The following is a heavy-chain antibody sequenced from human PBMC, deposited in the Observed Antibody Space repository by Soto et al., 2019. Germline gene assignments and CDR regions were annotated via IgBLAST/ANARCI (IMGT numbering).Heavy chain of an antibody. V-gene: IGHV4-59*01. J-gene: IGHJ3*02. CDR1: GGSISSYY. CDR3: ASTRRGASAGRTYAFDI. Sequence: TSETLSLTCTVSGGSISSYYWSWIRQPPGKGLEWIGYMYYSGSPNYNPSLKSRVTISVDTSKNQFSLKLSSVTAADTAVYYCASTRRGASAGRTYAFDIWGQGTMVTVSS. D-gene: IGHD6-13*01. CDR2: MYYSGSP.